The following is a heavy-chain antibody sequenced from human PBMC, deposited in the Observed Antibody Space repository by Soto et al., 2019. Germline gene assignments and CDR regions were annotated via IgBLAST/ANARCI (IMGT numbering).Heavy chain of an antibody. CDR2: IRSKAYGGTT. V-gene: IGHV3-49*03. D-gene: IGHD3-3*01. CDR1: GFTFGDYA. J-gene: IGHJ4*02. Sequence: GGSLRLSCTASGFTFGDYAMSWFRQAPGKGLEWVGFIRSKAYGGTTEYAASVKGRFTISRVDSKSIAYLEMNRLKTEDAAVYYCTRFSYMIFGVVNTTNYFDYWGQGTLVTVSS. CDR3: TRFSYMIFGVVNTTNYFDY.